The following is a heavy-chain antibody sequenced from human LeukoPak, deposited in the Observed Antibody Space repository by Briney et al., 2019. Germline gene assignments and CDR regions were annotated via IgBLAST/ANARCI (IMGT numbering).Heavy chain of an antibody. CDR1: GFTFNSYA. D-gene: IGHD3-22*01. CDR2: ISGSGGST. Sequence: PGGSLRLSCAASGFTFNSYAMSWVRQAPGKGLEWVSGISGSGGSTYYADSVKGRFTISRDNSRNTLYLQMNSLRAEDTAVYYCAKARADGSGYSDWGQGTLVTVSS. J-gene: IGHJ4*02. CDR3: AKARADGSGYSD. V-gene: IGHV3-23*01.